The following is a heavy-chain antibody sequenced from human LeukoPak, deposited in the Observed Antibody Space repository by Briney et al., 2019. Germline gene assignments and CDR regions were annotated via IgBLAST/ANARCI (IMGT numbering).Heavy chain of an antibody. Sequence: GGSLRLSCAASGFTFSSYAMHWVRQAPGKGLEWVAVISYDGSNKYYADSVKGRFTISRDNSKNTLYLQMNSLRAEDTAVYYCARGLDTVDIVATILGSAFDYWGQGTLVTASS. CDR3: ARGLDTVDIVATILGSAFDY. J-gene: IGHJ4*02. CDR1: GFTFSSYA. CDR2: ISYDGSNK. D-gene: IGHD5-12*01. V-gene: IGHV3-30*01.